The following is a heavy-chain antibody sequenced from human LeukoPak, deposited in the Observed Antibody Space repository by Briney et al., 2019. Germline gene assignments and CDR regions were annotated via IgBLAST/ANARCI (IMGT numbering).Heavy chain of an antibody. V-gene: IGHV3-74*01. J-gene: IGHJ4*02. CDR2: ISNDGITT. Sequence: GGSLRLSCTASGFIFSTYCMHWVRQAPGKGRVWGSHISNDGITTTYADSVKGRFTISRDNAKNTLYLQMSGLRAEDTAVYFCARVLPGLITGNFDYWGQGTLVTVSS. CDR1: GFIFSTYC. CDR3: ARVLPGLITGNFDY. D-gene: IGHD1-20*01.